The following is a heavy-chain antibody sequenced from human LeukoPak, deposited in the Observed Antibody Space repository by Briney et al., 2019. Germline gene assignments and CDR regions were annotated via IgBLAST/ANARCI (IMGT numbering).Heavy chain of an antibody. CDR3: ARVYLERLTAGYFDH. CDR1: GFTFSTYA. Sequence: GGSLRLSCAASGFTFSTYAMNGVRQAPGKGLEWVAVISDDGRHNYYADSVKGRFTISRDNSKSTLYLQKNSLRDDDSAAYFCARVYLERLTAGYFDHWGQGTQVTVSP. D-gene: IGHD2-8*01. CDR2: ISDDGRHN. V-gene: IGHV3-30*04. J-gene: IGHJ4*02.